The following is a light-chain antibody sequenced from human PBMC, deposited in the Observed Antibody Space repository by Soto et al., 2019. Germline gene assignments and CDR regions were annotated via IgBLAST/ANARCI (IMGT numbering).Light chain of an antibody. V-gene: IGKV3-15*01. CDR1: QSISSD. CDR3: QQYNNWPRT. CDR2: GAS. J-gene: IGKJ1*01. Sequence: EIVMTQSPATLSVSPGERATLSCRASQSISSDLAWYRQQPGQAPRLLIYGASTRASGIPGRFSGGGSGAEFSLTISSLQSEDFAIYYCQQYNNWPRTFGQGTKVEIK.